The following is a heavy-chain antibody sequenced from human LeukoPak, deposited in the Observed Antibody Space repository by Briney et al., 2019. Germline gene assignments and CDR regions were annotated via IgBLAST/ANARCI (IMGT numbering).Heavy chain of an antibody. CDR2: VISKANSYAT. CDR1: GFTFSGAA. CDR3: VKAVRMGVTSAFDI. Sequence: GGSLRLSWAASGFTFSGAAMQWVRQASGKWLEWVGRVISKANSYATAYAASVKGRFTISRADSQNPPYLQMTSLRAEDTAVYYCVKAVRMGVTSAFDIWGQGTMVTVSS. D-gene: IGHD1-26*01. V-gene: IGHV3-73*01. J-gene: IGHJ3*02.